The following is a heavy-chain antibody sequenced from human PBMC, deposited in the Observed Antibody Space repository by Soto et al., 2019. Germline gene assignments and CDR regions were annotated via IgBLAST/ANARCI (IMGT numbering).Heavy chain of an antibody. CDR1: GFTFSNYA. V-gene: IGHV3-23*01. D-gene: IGHD2-15*01. CDR3: AKIAATYDY. Sequence: EVQLLESGGDLVQPGGSLRLSCAASGFTFSNYAMSWVRQAPGKGLEWVSSLSGGGLSTYYAGSVKGRFTISRDNSKNTLYLQMNSLRAEGTAVYYCAKIAATYDYWGQGTLVTVSS. J-gene: IGHJ4*02. CDR2: LSGGGLST.